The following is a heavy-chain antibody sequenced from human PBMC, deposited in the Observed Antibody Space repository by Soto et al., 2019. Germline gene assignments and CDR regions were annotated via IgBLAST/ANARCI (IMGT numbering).Heavy chain of an antibody. CDR2: MSTSGRYT. Sequence: XGSLRVSWASSGFTFRTYTMNWVLQAPGKGLEWVSSMSTSGRYTYYGDSMKGRFTISRDNAKSSLYLQMNRLRYEDTAVYYCARGEYSFDYTLDIWGQGTLVTVSS. J-gene: IGHJ4*02. V-gene: IGHV3-21*01. CDR1: GFTFRTYT. D-gene: IGHD5-18*01. CDR3: ARGEYSFDYTLDI.